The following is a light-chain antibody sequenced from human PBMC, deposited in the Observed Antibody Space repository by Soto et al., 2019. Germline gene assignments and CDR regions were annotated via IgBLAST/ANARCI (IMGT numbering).Light chain of an antibody. J-gene: IGLJ1*01. CDR1: SSDIGAYNY. CDR2: DVS. CDR3: SSYTSATTYV. Sequence: QSVLTQPASVSGSPGQSITISCTGTSSDIGAYNYDSWYQQHHPGEAPKLIIYDVSHRPPGVSNRFSGSKSGNTASLTISGLQTEDGADYYCSSYTSATTYVFGTGTKVTVL. V-gene: IGLV2-14*03.